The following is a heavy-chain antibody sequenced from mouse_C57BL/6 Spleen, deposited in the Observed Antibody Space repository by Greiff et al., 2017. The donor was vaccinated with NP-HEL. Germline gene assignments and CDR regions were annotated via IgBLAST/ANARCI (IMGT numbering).Heavy chain of an antibody. J-gene: IGHJ3*01. CDR3: TREDGSSPLAY. V-gene: IGHV5-9-1*02. D-gene: IGHD1-1*01. CDR1: GFTFSSYA. Sequence: EVQLVESGEGLVKPGGSLKLSCAASGFTFSSYAMSWVRQTPEKRLEWVAYISSGGDYIYYADTVKGRFTISRDNARNTLYLQMSSLKSEDTAMDYCTREDGSSPLAYGGQGTLVTVSA. CDR2: ISSGGDYI.